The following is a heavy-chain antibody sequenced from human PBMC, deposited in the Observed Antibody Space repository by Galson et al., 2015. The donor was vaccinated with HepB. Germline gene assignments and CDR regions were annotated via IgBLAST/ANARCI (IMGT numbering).Heavy chain of an antibody. D-gene: IGHD3-22*01. J-gene: IGHJ6*02. CDR3: TTYGGSGTYFYYYDSHALDV. CDR2: IKNKANGGTT. Sequence: SLRLSCAASGFTFSSYGMHWVRQAPGKGLEWVGRIKNKANGGTTDYAAPLQGRFTISRDDSKKTLFLQMNSLKTDDTAVYYCTTYGGSGTYFYYYDSHALDVWGQGTTVTASS. V-gene: IGHV3-15*07. CDR1: GFTFSSYG.